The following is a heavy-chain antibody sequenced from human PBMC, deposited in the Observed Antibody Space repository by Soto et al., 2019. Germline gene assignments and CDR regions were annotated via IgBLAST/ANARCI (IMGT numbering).Heavy chain of an antibody. CDR3: PRGLTILRGVMDS. CDR2: IYYTGGA. V-gene: IGHV4-31*03. CDR1: GGSISSGGDY. J-gene: IGHJ4*02. D-gene: IGHD3-10*01. Sequence: QVQLQESGPGLLKPSETLSLNCTVSGGSISSGGDYWSWIRQRPGKGLEWIGYIYYTGGAYYNPSLKSRLTLSVDTVKSQFSLQLTSVTAADTALYFRPRGLTILRGVMDSWGQGTLVTVSS.